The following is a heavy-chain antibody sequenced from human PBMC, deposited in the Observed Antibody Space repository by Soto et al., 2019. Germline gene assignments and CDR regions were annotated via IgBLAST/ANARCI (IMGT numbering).Heavy chain of an antibody. V-gene: IGHV1-3*01. J-gene: IGHJ3*02. D-gene: IGHD6-13*01. Sequence: ASVAVSCTASGYTLDSYARHCVRQAPGQRLEWMGWINAGNGNTKYSQKFQGRVTITRDTSASTAYMELSSLRSEDTAVYYCARDVYRSSWYPDAFDIWVQGTMVTGSS. CDR2: INAGNGNT. CDR1: GYTLDSYA. CDR3: ARDVYRSSWYPDAFDI.